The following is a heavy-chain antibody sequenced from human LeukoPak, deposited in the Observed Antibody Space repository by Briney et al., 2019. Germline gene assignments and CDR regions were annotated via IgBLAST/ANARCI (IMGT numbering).Heavy chain of an antibody. CDR3: ARLPGRRITIFGVVHDY. V-gene: IGHV4-34*01. Sequence: SETLSLXCTVSGGSISSYYWSWIRQPPGKELESIGEINHSGSTNYNPSLKSRVTISVDTSKNQFSLKLSSVTAADTAVYYCARLPGRRITIFGVVHDYWGQGTLVTVSS. CDR1: GGSISSYY. J-gene: IGHJ4*02. D-gene: IGHD3-3*01. CDR2: INHSGST.